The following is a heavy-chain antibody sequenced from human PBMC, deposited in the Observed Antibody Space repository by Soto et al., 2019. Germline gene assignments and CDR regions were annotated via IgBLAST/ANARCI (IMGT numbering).Heavy chain of an antibody. D-gene: IGHD4-4*01. Sequence: QVQLQESGPGLVKPSETLPLTCSVSDGSVTGYCWSWIRQPPGKGLEWIGCIDYNGIAHYNPSLTRRFTMSLDTPNKHYSLKLCSVTTTDTAVYYCARGPDYSKVGYWGQGTLVTVSS. J-gene: IGHJ4*02. CDR2: IDYNGIA. CDR3: ARGPDYSKVGY. CDR1: DGSVTGYC. V-gene: IGHV4-59*02.